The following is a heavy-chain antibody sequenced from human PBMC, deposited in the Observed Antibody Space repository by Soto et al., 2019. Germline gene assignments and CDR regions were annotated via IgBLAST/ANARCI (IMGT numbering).Heavy chain of an antibody. Sequence: SETLSLTCSVSGDSISSADYFWTWIRQSPGKGLEWMGYVFHSGTTYYNPSLKGRLLISIENSKNQLSLRLTSVTAADSAVYFCAREPYLPKARNDFWGSGTLVTVSS. V-gene: IGHV4-30-4*01. CDR3: AREPYLPKARNDF. CDR2: VFHSGTT. J-gene: IGHJ4*02. CDR1: GDSISSADYF.